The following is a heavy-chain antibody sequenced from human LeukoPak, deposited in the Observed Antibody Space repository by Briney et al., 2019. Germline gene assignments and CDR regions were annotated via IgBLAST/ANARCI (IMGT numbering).Heavy chain of an antibody. CDR3: ARRSGSYFHYYYYYMDV. J-gene: IGHJ6*03. CDR1: GFTVSSNY. D-gene: IGHD1-26*01. CDR2: IYSGGST. Sequence: GGSLRLSCAASGFTVSSNYMSWARQAPGKGLEWVSVIYSGGSTYYADSVKGRFTISRDNSKNTLYLQMNSLRAEDTAVYYCARRSGSYFHYYYYYMDVWGKGTTVTVSS. V-gene: IGHV3-53*01.